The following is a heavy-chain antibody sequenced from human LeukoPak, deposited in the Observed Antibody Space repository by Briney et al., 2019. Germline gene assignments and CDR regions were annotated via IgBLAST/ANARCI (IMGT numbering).Heavy chain of an antibody. CDR3: ARVGNGYSGSDY. J-gene: IGHJ4*02. CDR1: GFNFRSYE. D-gene: IGHD5-12*01. V-gene: IGHV3-48*03. CDR2: ISSGGNNI. Sequence: QPGRSLRLSCAASGFNFRSYEMIWVRQAPGEGLKWLSYISSGGNNIYYADSVKGRFTISRDNARNTLFLQLTSLRVEDTAVYYCARVGNGYSGSDYWGQGTLVTVAS.